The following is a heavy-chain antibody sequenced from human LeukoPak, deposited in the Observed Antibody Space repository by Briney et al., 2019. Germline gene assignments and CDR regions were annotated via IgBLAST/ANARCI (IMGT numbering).Heavy chain of an antibody. CDR3: ARAGTTGTTGVWFDP. Sequence: GGSLRLSCAASGFTFSSYWMSWVRQAPGKGLEWVANIKQDGSEKYYVDSVKGRFSISRDNAKNSLYLQMNSLRAEDTAVYYCARAGTTGTTGVWFDPWGQGTLVTVSS. J-gene: IGHJ5*02. V-gene: IGHV3-7*01. CDR1: GFTFSSYW. D-gene: IGHD1-1*01. CDR2: IKQDGSEK.